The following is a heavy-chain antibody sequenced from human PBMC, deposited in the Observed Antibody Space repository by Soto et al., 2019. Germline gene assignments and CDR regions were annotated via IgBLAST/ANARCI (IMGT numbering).Heavy chain of an antibody. Sequence: GVSLRLSCEASGFIFSDHAMSWVRQAPGEGLEWVCAISGNGIATYYAGSVKGLFTISRDNSKTALYLQMNRLRAHDTAVYYCARDAISMVRGTNNWFDSWGQGTLVTVSS. J-gene: IGHJ5*02. V-gene: IGHV3-23*01. D-gene: IGHD3-10*01. CDR3: ARDAISMVRGTNNWFDS. CDR1: GFIFSDHA. CDR2: ISGNGIAT.